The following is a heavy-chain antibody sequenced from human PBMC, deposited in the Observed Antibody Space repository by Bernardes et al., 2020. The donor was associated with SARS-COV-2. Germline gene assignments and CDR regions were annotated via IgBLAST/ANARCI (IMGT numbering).Heavy chain of an antibody. V-gene: IGHV1-18*04. J-gene: IGHJ4*02. CDR2: ISAYNGNT. D-gene: IGHD2-8*01. CDR3: ARVTSFSDSNFYFDF. Sequence: ASVKVSCKASGYTFTNYGITWVRQAPGHGLEWMGWISAYNGNTNYAQRLQGRVTMTTDTSTTTAYMEVKSLRSDDTALYYCARVTSFSDSNFYFDFWGQGTLVIVSS. CDR1: GYTFTNYG.